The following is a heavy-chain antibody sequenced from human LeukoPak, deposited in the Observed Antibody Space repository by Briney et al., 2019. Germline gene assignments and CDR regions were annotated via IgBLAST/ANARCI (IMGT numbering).Heavy chain of an antibody. Sequence: GGSLRLSCAASGFTFSSYGMHWVRQAPGKGLEWVAFIRYDGSNKYYADSVKGRFTISRDNSKNTLYLQMNSLRAEETAVYYCANLPDHAYYFDYWGQGTLVTVSS. V-gene: IGHV3-30*02. CDR1: GFTFSSYG. CDR2: IRYDGSNK. CDR3: ANLPDHAYYFDY. J-gene: IGHJ4*02.